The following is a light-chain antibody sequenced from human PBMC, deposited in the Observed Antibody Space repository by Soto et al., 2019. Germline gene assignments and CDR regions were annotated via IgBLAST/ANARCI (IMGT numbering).Light chain of an antibody. CDR3: QHYNSYSEA. J-gene: IGKJ1*01. CDR2: KAS. V-gene: IGKV1-5*03. Sequence: DIQMTQSPSTLSASVGDRVTITVRASQSISSWLAWYQQKPGKAPKLLIYKASSLESGVPSRFSGSGSGTEFTLTISSLQPDDFATYYCQHYNSYSEAFGQGTKVDIK. CDR1: QSISSW.